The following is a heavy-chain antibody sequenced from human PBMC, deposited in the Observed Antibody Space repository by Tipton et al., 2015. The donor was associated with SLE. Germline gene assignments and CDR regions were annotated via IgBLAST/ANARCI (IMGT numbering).Heavy chain of an antibody. CDR2: IYYGGRS. J-gene: IGHJ2*01. CDR1: SDSISSGDNY. V-gene: IGHV4-39*01. Sequence: TLSLTCTVSSDSISSGDNYWGWIRQPPGKGLEFIGSIYYGGRSYYNPSLNSRVSISVDTSKNQFSLKVTSVTAADTAVYYCARPHGNSRSNWYFDLWGRGTLVTVSS. CDR3: ARPHGNSRSNWYFDL. D-gene: IGHD4-23*01.